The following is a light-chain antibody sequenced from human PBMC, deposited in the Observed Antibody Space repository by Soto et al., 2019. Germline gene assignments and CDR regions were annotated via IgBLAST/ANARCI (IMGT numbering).Light chain of an antibody. J-gene: IGLJ1*01. Sequence: HSALTQPASVSGSPGQAITVACSGTSSDIGANNFVSWYQQHPGKAPKLIIYEVINRPSGVSDRFSGSKSGNTASLTISGLQSEDEADYYCNSYTTSNTFVFGSGTKVTV. V-gene: IGLV2-14*03. CDR3: NSYTTSNTFV. CDR2: EVI. CDR1: SSDIGANNF.